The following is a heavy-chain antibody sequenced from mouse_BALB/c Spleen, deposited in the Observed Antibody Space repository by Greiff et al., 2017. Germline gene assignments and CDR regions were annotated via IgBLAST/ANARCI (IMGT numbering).Heavy chain of an antibody. Sequence: VQLVESGAELARPGASVKLSCKASGYTFTSYWMQWVKQRPGQGLEWIGAIYPGDGDTRYTQKFKGKATLTADKSSSTAYMQLSSLASEDSAVYYCARGYGSSHWYFDVWGAGTTVTVSA. D-gene: IGHD1-1*01. CDR1: GYTFTSYW. V-gene: IGHV1-87*01. CDR3: ARGYGSSHWYFDV. CDR2: IYPGDGDT. J-gene: IGHJ1*01.